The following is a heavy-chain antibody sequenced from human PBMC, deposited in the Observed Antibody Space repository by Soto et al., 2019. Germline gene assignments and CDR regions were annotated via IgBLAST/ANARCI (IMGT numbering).Heavy chain of an antibody. V-gene: IGHV3-21*01. CDR2: ISSSSSYI. Sequence: GGSLRLSCAASGFTFSSYSMNWVRQAPGKGLEWVSSISSSSSYIYYADSVKGRFTISRGNAKNSLYLQMNSLRAEDTVVYYCAREKLYSGYDYSVSLNWFDPWGQGTLVTVSS. J-gene: IGHJ5*02. CDR1: GFTFSSYS. CDR3: AREKLYSGYDYSVSLNWFDP. D-gene: IGHD5-12*01.